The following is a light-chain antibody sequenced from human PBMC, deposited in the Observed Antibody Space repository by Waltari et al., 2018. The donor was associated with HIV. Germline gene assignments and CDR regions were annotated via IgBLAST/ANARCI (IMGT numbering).Light chain of an antibody. CDR3: SSSRV. V-gene: IGLV2-8*01. CDR1: SSDVGGYNY. J-gene: IGLJ3*02. Sequence: QSALTQPPSASGSPGQSVTISCTGTSSDVGGYNYVSWYQQHPGKAPNLMIYEVSKRPSGVPDRFSGSKSGNTASLTVSGLQAEDEADYYCSSSRVFGGGTKLTVL. CDR2: EVS.